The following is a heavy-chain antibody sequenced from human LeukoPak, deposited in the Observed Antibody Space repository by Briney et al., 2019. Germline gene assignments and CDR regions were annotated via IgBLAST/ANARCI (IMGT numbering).Heavy chain of an antibody. V-gene: IGHV3-21*01. CDR1: GFTSSSYS. CDR2: ISSSSSYI. J-gene: IGHJ4*02. D-gene: IGHD3-10*01. CDR3: AREPMVGLDY. Sequence: GGSLRLSCAASGFTSSSYSMNWVRQAPGKGLEWVSSISSSSSYIYYADSVKGRFTISRDNAKNSLYLQMNSLRAEDTAVYYCAREPMVGLDYWGQGTLVTVSS.